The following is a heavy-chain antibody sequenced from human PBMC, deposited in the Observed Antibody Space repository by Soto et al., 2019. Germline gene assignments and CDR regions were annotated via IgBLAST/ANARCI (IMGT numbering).Heavy chain of an antibody. CDR3: ARGARTHSSGWYFVSYQYYGMDV. CDR2: MNPNSGNT. CDR1: GYTFTSYD. J-gene: IGHJ6*02. D-gene: IGHD6-19*01. V-gene: IGHV1-8*01. Sequence: QVQLVQSGAEVKKPGASVKVSCKASGYTFTSYDINWVRQATGQGLEWMGWMNPNSGNTGYAQKFQGRVTMTRNTSISTAYMELSSLSTEDTAVYYCARGARTHSSGWYFVSYQYYGMDVWGQGTTVTVSS.